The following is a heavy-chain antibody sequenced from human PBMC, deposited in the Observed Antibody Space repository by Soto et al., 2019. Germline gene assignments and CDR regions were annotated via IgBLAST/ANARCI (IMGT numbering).Heavy chain of an antibody. V-gene: IGHV3-23*01. CDR1: GFNFSSHG. CDR2: LSRGGGST. Sequence: EAQLLESGGGSVQPGGSLRLSCAASGFNFSSHGMRCIRQAPGKGLEWISGLSRGGGSTYYVDSVKGRFTISRDNSKNTLELIIKSLRVEDTALYYCARDGQYRTDGFDIWGQGTMVTVSS. D-gene: IGHD5-12*01. J-gene: IGHJ3*02. CDR3: ARDGQYRTDGFDI.